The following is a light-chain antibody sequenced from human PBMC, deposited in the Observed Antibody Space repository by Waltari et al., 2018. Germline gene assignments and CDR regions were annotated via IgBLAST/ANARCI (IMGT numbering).Light chain of an antibody. V-gene: IGKV1-39*01. CDR1: QNINIY. CDR2: GAS. Sequence: CRASQNINIYLNWYQQKPGRAPKLLIHGASSLHTGVPSRVSGSGSGTDFTLTISSLQPEDFATYYCQQGYSTRFTFGPGTIVDMK. CDR3: QQGYSTRFT. J-gene: IGKJ3*01.